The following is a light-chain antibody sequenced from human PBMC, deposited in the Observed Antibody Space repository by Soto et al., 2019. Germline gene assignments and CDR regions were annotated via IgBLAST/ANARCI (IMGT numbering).Light chain of an antibody. CDR1: QSLLHSNGYNY. CDR2: LGS. CDR3: MQALQTAWT. Sequence: DIVMTQSPLSLPVTPGEPASISCRSSQSLLHSNGYNYLDWYLQKPGQSPQLLIYLGSNRASGVPDRLSGGGSGTDFTLNISSVEAEDVGVYYGMQALQTAWTFGQGTKVEIK. J-gene: IGKJ1*01. V-gene: IGKV2-28*01.